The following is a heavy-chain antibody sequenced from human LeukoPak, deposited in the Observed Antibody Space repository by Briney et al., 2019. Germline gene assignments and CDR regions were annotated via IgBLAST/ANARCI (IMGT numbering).Heavy chain of an antibody. Sequence: ASVKVSCKASGYTFTGYYMHWVRQAPGQELEWMGWINPNSGGTNYAQKFQGRVTMTRDTSISTAYMELSRLRSDDTAVYYCARDLGIAARFFDYWGQGTLVTVSS. J-gene: IGHJ4*02. D-gene: IGHD6-6*01. CDR3: ARDLGIAARFFDY. V-gene: IGHV1-2*02. CDR1: GYTFTGYY. CDR2: INPNSGGT.